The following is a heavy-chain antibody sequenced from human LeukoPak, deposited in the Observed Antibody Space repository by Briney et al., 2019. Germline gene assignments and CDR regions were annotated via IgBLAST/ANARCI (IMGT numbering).Heavy chain of an antibody. CDR2: VYTSGST. V-gene: IGHV4-61*02. J-gene: IGHJ6*02. CDR3: ARGLGYCSSTSCYRYYYGMDV. D-gene: IGHD2-2*02. Sequence: SQTLSLTCTVSGGSISSGSYYWSWIRQPAGKGLEWSGRVYTSGSTNYNPSLKSRVTISVDTSKNQFSLKLSSVTAADTAVYYCARGLGYCSSTSCYRYYYGMDVWGQGTTVTVSS. CDR1: GGSISSGSYY.